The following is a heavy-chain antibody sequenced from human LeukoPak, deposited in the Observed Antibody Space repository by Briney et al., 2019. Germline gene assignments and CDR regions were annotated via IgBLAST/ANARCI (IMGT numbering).Heavy chain of an antibody. J-gene: IGHJ6*03. CDR2: ISSTSRSYI. Sequence: GGSLRLPCAASGFTFSSYNMNWVRQAPGKGLEWVPSISSTSRSYIYYADSVKGRFTISRDNAKNSLYLQMNSLRAEDTAVYYCAREHSGYDFPGRDYYYMDVWGKGTTVTVSS. CDR1: GFTFSSYN. CDR3: AREHSGYDFPGRDYYYMDV. V-gene: IGHV3-21*01. D-gene: IGHD5-12*01.